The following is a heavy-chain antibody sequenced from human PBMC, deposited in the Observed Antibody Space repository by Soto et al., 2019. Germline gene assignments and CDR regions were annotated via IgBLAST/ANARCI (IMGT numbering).Heavy chain of an antibody. Sequence: TSETLSLTCAVYGASLSDNYCHWLRQPPGKGLEWIGEINHSGNTNYNPSLRSRVTISIDTSKNQLSLNLRSVSAADTAMYYCARPTSYYGSGSYLGYWGQGTLVTVSS. V-gene: IGHV4-34*01. CDR1: GASLSDNY. J-gene: IGHJ4*02. CDR3: ARPTSYYGSGSYLGY. CDR2: INHSGNT. D-gene: IGHD3-10*01.